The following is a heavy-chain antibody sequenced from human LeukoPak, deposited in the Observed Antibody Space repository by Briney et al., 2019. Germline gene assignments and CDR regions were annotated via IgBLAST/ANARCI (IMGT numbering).Heavy chain of an antibody. J-gene: IGHJ4*02. Sequence: GGSLRLSCAASGFTFSSAWMGWARQAPGKGLEWVANIKEDGSWKHYAVSVQGRFTISRDNAKNSLYLQMNSLRAEDTAVYYCARDRGWYHADSWGQGTLVTVSS. V-gene: IGHV3-7*01. D-gene: IGHD6-19*01. CDR3: ARDRGWYHADS. CDR2: IKEDGSWK. CDR1: GFTFSSAW.